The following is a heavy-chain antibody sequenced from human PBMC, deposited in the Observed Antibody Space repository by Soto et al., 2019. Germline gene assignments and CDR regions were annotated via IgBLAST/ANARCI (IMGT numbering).Heavy chain of an antibody. D-gene: IGHD3-10*01. CDR1: GIPVSSNY. CDR3: ARDGPYYYASRMDV. Sequence: EVQLVESGGGLVQPGGSLRLSCAASGIPVSSNYMTWVRQAPGKGLEWVSVLHSGGDTYYANSVKGRFTISRHDSTNTLFLQMNSLTPEDTAVYYCARDGPYYYASRMDVWGHVTTVTVSS. V-gene: IGHV3-53*04. CDR2: LHSGGDT. J-gene: IGHJ6*02.